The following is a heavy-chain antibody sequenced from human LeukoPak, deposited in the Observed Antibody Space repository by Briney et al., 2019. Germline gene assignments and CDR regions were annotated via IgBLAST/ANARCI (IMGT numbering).Heavy chain of an antibody. V-gene: IGHV4-38-2*01. CDR2: VYHNGNT. J-gene: IGHJ4*02. D-gene: IGHD6-13*01. CDR1: GFSITGGYY. CDR3: ARNEGIVVAGTWFDN. Sequence: SETLSLNCAVSGFSITGGYYWVWLRQPPGKGLEWIGSVYHNGNTLFNTSLKSRVTSSVDSSKNHFSLRLSSVTAADTARYYCARNEGIVVAGTWFDNWGQGTVVIVSS.